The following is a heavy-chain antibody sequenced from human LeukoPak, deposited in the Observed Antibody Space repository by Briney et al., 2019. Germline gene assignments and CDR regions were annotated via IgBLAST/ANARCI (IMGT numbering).Heavy chain of an antibody. Sequence: GGSLRLSCAASGFTFSGYSMNWVRQAPGKGLEWVSYISSSGSTTYYADSVKGRFTVSRDNAKNSLFLQVNSLRDEDTAVYYCARDMYYGDYEIDYWGQGTLVTVSS. CDR3: ARDMYYGDYEIDY. CDR2: ISSSGSTT. J-gene: IGHJ4*02. V-gene: IGHV3-48*02. D-gene: IGHD4-17*01. CDR1: GFTFSGYS.